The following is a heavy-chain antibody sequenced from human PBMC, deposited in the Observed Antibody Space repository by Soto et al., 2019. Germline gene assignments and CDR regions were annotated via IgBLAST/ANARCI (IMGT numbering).Heavy chain of an antibody. CDR2: ISGSGGST. J-gene: IGHJ4*02. D-gene: IGHD6-19*01. V-gene: IGHV3-23*01. CDR1: GFTFSSYA. CDR3: AKDLAYSSGCTGPSCPPGPTDY. Sequence: PGGSLRLSCAASGFTFSSYAMSWVRQAPGKELEWVSAISGSGGSTYYADSVKGRFTISRDNSKNTLYLQMNSLRAEVTAVYYCAKDLAYSSGCTGPSCPPGPTDYWGQGTLVTVSS.